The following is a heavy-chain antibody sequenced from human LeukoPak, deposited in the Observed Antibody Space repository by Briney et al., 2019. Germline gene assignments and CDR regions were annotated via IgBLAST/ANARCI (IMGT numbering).Heavy chain of an antibody. J-gene: IGHJ3*02. CDR1: GSTFSSYG. CDR3: ARVVVVAATLDAFDI. CDR2: ISYDGSNK. V-gene: IGHV3-30*03. Sequence: GRSLRLSCAASGSTFSSYGMHWVRQAPGKGLDWVAVISYDGSNKYYADSVKGRFTISRDNSKNTLYLQMNSLRAEDTAVYYCARVVVVAATLDAFDIWGQGTMVTVSS. D-gene: IGHD2-15*01.